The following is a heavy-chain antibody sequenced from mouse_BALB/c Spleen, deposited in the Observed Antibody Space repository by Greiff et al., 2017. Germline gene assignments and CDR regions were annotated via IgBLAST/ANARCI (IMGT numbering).Heavy chain of an antibody. V-gene: IGHV2-6-7*01. J-gene: IGHJ4*01. CDR2: IWGDGST. D-gene: IGHD1-1*01. Sequence: QVQLKESGPGLVAPSQSLSITCTVSGFSLTGYGVNWVRQPPGKGLEWLGMIWGDGSTYYNSALKSRLSISKDNSKSQVFLKMNSLQTDDTARYYCARDAVLQYYAMDYWGQGTSVTVSS. CDR1: GFSLTGYG. CDR3: ARDAVLQYYAMDY.